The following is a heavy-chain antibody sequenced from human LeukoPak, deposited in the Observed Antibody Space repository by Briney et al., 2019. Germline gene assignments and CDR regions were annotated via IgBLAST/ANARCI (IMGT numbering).Heavy chain of an antibody. J-gene: IGHJ4*02. Sequence: SETLSLTCTVSGYSISSGYYWGWIRQPPGKGLEWIGNIYHSGSTCSNPSLKSRVIISVDTSKNQFSLKLSSVTAADTAVYYCARGEGTMVRGVIPDFDYWGQGTLVTVSS. CDR2: IYHSGST. CDR1: GYSISSGYY. V-gene: IGHV4-38-2*02. D-gene: IGHD3-10*01. CDR3: ARGEGTMVRGVIPDFDY.